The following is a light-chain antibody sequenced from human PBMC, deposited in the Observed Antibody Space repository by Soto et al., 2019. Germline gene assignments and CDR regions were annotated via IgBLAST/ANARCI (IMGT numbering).Light chain of an antibody. J-gene: IGKJ1*01. V-gene: IGKV1-5*01. CDR2: DVT. CDR3: QQYNSYPWT. Sequence: DIQMTQSPSTLSAFVGDRLTITCRASQGISRWLAWYQQKPGKAPKLLIYDVTSLESGDPSRFSGSGSGTEFTLTISSLQPDDFASYYCQQYNSYPWTFGQWTKVEV. CDR1: QGISRW.